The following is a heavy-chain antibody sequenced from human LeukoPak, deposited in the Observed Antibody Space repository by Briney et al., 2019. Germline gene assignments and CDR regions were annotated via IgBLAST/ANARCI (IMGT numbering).Heavy chain of an antibody. J-gene: IGHJ3*02. D-gene: IGHD3-22*01. Sequence: SETLSLTCTVPGGSISSYYWSWIRQPPGKGLEWIGYIYYSGSTYYNPSLKSRVTISVDTSKNQFSLKLSSVTAADTAVYYCARCLSAYYYDSSGYSDAFDIWGQGTMVTVSS. V-gene: IGHV4-30-4*01. CDR3: ARCLSAYYYDSSGYSDAFDI. CDR1: GGSISSYY. CDR2: IYYSGST.